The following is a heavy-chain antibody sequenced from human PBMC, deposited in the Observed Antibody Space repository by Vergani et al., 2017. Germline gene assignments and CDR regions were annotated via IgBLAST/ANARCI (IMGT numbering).Heavy chain of an antibody. Sequence: QVQLQQWGAGLLKPSETLSLTCAVYGGSFSGYYWSWIRQPPGKGLEWVGEINHSGSTNYNPSLKSRVTISVDTSKNQFSLKLSSVTAADTAVYYCVRGRIASPNNWGQGTMVTVSS. CDR3: VRGRIASPNN. V-gene: IGHV4-34*01. D-gene: IGHD2-15*01. CDR1: GGSFSGYY. J-gene: IGHJ3*02. CDR2: INHSGST.